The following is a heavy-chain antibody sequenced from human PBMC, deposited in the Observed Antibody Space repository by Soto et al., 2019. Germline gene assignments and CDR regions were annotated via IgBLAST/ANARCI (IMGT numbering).Heavy chain of an antibody. Sequence: GGSLRLSCAASGFTFSSYAMSWVRQAPGKGLEWVAVIWYDGSNTNYADSVKGRFTISRDNSKNTLYLQMNSLRAEDTAVYDCARDVGYYDYVWGSYRYGLGYWGQGTLVTVSS. J-gene: IGHJ4*02. V-gene: IGHV3-33*08. CDR1: GFTFSSYA. CDR2: IWYDGSNT. CDR3: ARDVGYYDYVWGSYRYGLGY. D-gene: IGHD3-16*02.